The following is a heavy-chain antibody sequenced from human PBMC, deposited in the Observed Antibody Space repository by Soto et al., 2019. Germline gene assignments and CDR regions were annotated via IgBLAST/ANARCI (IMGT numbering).Heavy chain of an antibody. CDR2: IYYSGST. J-gene: IGHJ4*02. V-gene: IGHV4-61*01. CDR1: GGSVSSGSYY. D-gene: IGHD6-13*01. CDR3: AGVSSSWGLVNCFDY. Sequence: QVQLQESGPGLVKPSETLSLTCTVSGGSVSSGSYYWSWIRQPPGKGLECIGYIYYSGSTNYNPAITGRVNKSVATSKNQYPLQLSSVTAADTAVYYCAGVSSSWGLVNCFDYWGQGTLVTVSS.